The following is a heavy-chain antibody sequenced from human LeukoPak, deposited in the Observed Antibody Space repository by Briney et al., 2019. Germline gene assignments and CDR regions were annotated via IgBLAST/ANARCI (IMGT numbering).Heavy chain of an antibody. CDR3: AKDYPDY. CDR2: ISYDGSNK. CDR1: GFTFSSYG. J-gene: IGHJ4*02. V-gene: IGHV3-30*18. Sequence: PGASLRLSCAASGFTFSSYGMHWVRQAPGKGLEWVAVISYDGSNKYYADSVKGRFTISRDNSKNTLYLQMNSLRAEDTAVYYCAKDYPDYWGQGTLVTVSS.